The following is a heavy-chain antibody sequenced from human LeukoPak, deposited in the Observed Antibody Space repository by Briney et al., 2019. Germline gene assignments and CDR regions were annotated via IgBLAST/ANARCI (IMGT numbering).Heavy chain of an antibody. J-gene: IGHJ6*03. D-gene: IGHD4-17*01. CDR2: IYTSGST. V-gene: IGHV4-4*07. Sequence: SETLSLTCTVSGGSISSYYWSRIRQPAGKGLEWIGRIYTSGSTNYNPSLKSRVTISVDTSKNQFSLKLSSVTAADTAVYYCAREGYGVYYYYYMDVWGKGTTVTVSS. CDR1: GGSISSYY. CDR3: AREGYGVYYYYYMDV.